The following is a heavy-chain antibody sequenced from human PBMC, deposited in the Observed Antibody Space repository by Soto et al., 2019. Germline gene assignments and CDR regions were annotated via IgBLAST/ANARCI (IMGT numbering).Heavy chain of an antibody. CDR3: ARMYCITMVRGELSEY. Sequence: QGQLVESGAEVKKPGASVKVSCKASGYTFTSYGLSWVRQAPGQGLEWMGWISAYNGNTNYAQKRQGRVTMTTDTSTSTAYMELSSMRSDDTAVYYCARMYCITMVRGELSEYWGQGTLVTVSS. CDR2: ISAYNGNT. CDR1: GYTFTSYG. V-gene: IGHV1-18*01. J-gene: IGHJ4*02. D-gene: IGHD3-10*01.